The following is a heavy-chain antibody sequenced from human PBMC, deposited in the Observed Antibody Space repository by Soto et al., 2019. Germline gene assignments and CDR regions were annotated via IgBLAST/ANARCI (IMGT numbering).Heavy chain of an antibody. CDR2: ISWNSGIV. D-gene: IGHD5-12*01. CDR3: TEGSGSYGGNYDY. V-gene: IGHV3-9*01. Sequence: LVESGGGWVQPGRSLRLSCAASGFDFDSYAMNWVRQGPEKGLEWVACISWNSGIVAYADSVRGRFTISRDNARNSLFLQMDSLRPEDSALYYCTEGSGSYGGNYDYWGQGTLVTVSS. CDR1: GFDFDSYA. J-gene: IGHJ4*02.